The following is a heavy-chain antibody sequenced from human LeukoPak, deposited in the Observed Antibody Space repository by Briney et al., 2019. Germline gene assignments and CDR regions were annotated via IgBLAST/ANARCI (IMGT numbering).Heavy chain of an antibody. CDR1: GYSFTSYW. CDR3: ARLLTGTYYYYGMDV. V-gene: IGHV5-51*01. Sequence: GESLKISCKGSGYSFTSYWIGWVRQMPGKGLEWMGIIYPGDSDTRYSPSFQGQVTISADKSISTAYLQWSSLKASDTAVYYCARLLTGTYYYYGMDVWGQGTTVTVSS. D-gene: IGHD3-9*01. J-gene: IGHJ6*02. CDR2: IYPGDSDT.